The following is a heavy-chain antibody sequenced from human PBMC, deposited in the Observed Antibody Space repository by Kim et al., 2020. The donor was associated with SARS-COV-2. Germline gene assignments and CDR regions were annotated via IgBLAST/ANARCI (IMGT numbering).Heavy chain of an antibody. V-gene: IGHV4-59*01. D-gene: IGHD6-13*01. J-gene: IGHJ6*04. CDR2: ISHGRST. CDR3: ARDAGSGEDHYHGLGA. Sequence: SETLSLTCTVSGGSFSGYYWGWIRQPPGKGLEWIGLISHGRSTNSNPSLKNRATISSDTSKNQFSLNLTSVTAADTAVYFCARDAGSGEDHYHGLGAWG. CDR1: GGSFSGYY.